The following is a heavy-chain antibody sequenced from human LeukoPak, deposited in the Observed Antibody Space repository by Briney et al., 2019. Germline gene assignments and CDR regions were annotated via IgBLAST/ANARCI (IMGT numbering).Heavy chain of an antibody. CDR3: ARETIDDYGDYHLG. J-gene: IGHJ4*02. V-gene: IGHV4-34*01. Sequence: SETLSLTCAVYGGSFSGYYWSWIRQPPGKGLEWIGEINHSGRTNYNPSLKSRVTISVDTSKNQYSLKLRSVTAADTAVYYCARETIDDYGDYHLGWGQGTLVTVSS. CDR2: INHSGRT. D-gene: IGHD4-17*01. CDR1: GGSFSGYY.